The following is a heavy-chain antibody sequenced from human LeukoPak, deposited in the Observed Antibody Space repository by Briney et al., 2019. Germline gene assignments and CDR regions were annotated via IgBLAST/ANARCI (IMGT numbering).Heavy chain of an antibody. CDR3: AKDPSVSTYFDP. Sequence: GGSLRLSCAASGFTFSSYAMRGVRQAPGKGVERVSAISGIGGSTSYADSVKGRFTISRDNSKTTLYLQITLLRAEATAVYYCAKDPSVSTYFDPWGQGTLVTVSS. CDR2: ISGIGGST. J-gene: IGHJ5*02. CDR1: GFTFSSYA. D-gene: IGHD5/OR15-5a*01. V-gene: IGHV3-23*01.